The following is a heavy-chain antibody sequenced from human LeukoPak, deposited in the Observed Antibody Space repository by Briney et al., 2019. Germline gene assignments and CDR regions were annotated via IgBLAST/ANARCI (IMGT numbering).Heavy chain of an antibody. J-gene: IGHJ4*02. D-gene: IGHD2-2*02. Sequence: GESLKISFKGSGYTYTKSWIAWVRQMPGKGLELMGIIYPVDSETRYSPSFQGQVTISVDKSISTAYLQWSSLKASDTAMYCARQGCTTTSCHTIDYWGQGTLVTVSS. CDR2: IYPVDSET. CDR1: GYTYTKSW. V-gene: IGHV5-51*01. CDR3: ARQGCTTTSCHTIDY.